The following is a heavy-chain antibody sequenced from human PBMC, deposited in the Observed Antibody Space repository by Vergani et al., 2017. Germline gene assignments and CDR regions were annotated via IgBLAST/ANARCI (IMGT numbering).Heavy chain of an antibody. CDR3: ARDQVPAAIRLNVGNYMDV. Sequence: VQVVESGGGLIKPGGSLRLSCSAAGFPFSDYGVHWVRQAPGKGLEWVSVISYDGNKKNYADSVKGRFTISRDNSKNTLYLQMSSLRAEDTAVYYCARDQVPAAIRLNVGNYMDVWGKGTTVIVSS. CDR2: ISYDGNKK. V-gene: IGHV3-30*03. CDR1: GFPFSDYG. J-gene: IGHJ6*03. D-gene: IGHD2-2*02.